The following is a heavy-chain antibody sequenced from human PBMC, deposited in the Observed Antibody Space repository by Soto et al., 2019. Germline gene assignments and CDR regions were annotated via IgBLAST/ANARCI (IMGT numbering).Heavy chain of an antibody. D-gene: IGHD3-9*01. Sequence: EVQLVESGGGLVKPGGSLRLSCAASGFTFSNAWMSWVRQAPGKGLEWVGRIKSKTDGGTTDYAAPLKGRFTISRDDSNNTLYLQMNCLKTEDTAVYYCTTSRYFDWLLFSWCQGTLVTVSS. CDR3: TTSRYFDWLLFS. CDR1: GFTFSNAW. CDR2: IKSKTDGGTT. J-gene: IGHJ5*02. V-gene: IGHV3-15*01.